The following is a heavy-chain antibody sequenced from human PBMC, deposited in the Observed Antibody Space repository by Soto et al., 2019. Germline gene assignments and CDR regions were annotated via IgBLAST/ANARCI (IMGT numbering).Heavy chain of an antibody. CDR1: GYTFTSYD. J-gene: IGHJ6*02. Sequence: GASVKVSCKASGYTFTSYDINWVRQATGQGLEWMGWMNPNSGNTGYAQKFQGRVTMTRNTSISTAYMELSSLRSEDTAVYYCARESRSQRGAIFGVVDYYYYGMDVWGQGTTVTVSS. CDR2: MNPNSGNT. V-gene: IGHV1-8*01. D-gene: IGHD3-3*01. CDR3: ARESRSQRGAIFGVVDYYYYGMDV.